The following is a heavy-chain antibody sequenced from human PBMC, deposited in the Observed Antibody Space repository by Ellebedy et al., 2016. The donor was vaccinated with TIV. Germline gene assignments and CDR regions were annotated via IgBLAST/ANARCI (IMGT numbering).Heavy chain of an antibody. D-gene: IGHD2-2*02. CDR3: AKWTVGYCSSASCYTGDY. J-gene: IGHJ4*02. V-gene: IGHV4-34*01. CDR1: GGSFNNYY. Sequence: MPSETLSLTCAVYGGSFNNYYWSWIRQLPGKGLEWIGEFNLGGTTKYNPSLKSRVTISVDTSKNQFSLKLNSVTAADTAVYYGAKWTVGYCSSASCYTGDYWGQGTLVTVSS. CDR2: FNLGGTT.